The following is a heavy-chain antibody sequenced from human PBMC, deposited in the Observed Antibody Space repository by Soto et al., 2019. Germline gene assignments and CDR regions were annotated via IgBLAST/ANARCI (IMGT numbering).Heavy chain of an antibody. Sequence: EVQLVESGGGLVQPGGSLRLSCAASGFTFSSYSMNWVRQAPGKGREWISYIGSSSGSIYYADSVKGRFTISRDNAKNSVYLQMNSLRDEDTAVYYCARDPLPGTSHFDYWGQGTLVTVSS. CDR2: IGSSSGSI. J-gene: IGHJ4*02. D-gene: IGHD1-7*01. V-gene: IGHV3-48*02. CDR1: GFTFSSYS. CDR3: ARDPLPGTSHFDY.